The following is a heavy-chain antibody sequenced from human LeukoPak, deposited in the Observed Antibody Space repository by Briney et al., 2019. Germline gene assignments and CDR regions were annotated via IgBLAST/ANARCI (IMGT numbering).Heavy chain of an antibody. Sequence: PGGSLRLSGVASGFSFSSYWMHWVRQDPGKGLVWVSRISSGGSDTKYVDSVKGRFTISRDNGKNTLYLEMNSLRVEDTAVYYCARDQTQAGPTTVDHWGQGTQVTVSS. CDR3: ARDQTQAGPTTVDH. V-gene: IGHV3-74*01. D-gene: IGHD1-14*01. CDR2: ISSGGSDT. CDR1: GFSFSSYW. J-gene: IGHJ4*02.